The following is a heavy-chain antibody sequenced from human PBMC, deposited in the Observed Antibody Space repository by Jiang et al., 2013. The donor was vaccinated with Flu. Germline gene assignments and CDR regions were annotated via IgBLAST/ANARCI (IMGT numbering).Heavy chain of an antibody. J-gene: IGHJ4*02. CDR2: INHSGST. V-gene: IGHV4-34*01. D-gene: IGHD1-26*01. CDR1: GGSFSGYY. Sequence: LLKPSETLSLTCAVYGGSFSGYYWSWIRQPPGKGLEWIGEINHSGSTNYNPSLKSRVTISVDTSKNQFSLKLSSVTAADTAVYYCARHALGAQIYYFDYWGQGTLVTVSS. CDR3: ARHALGAQIYYFDY.